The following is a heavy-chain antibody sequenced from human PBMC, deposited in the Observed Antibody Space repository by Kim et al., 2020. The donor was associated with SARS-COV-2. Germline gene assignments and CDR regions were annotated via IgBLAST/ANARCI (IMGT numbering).Heavy chain of an antibody. V-gene: IGHV7-4-1*02. CDR3: ARSLDGGEVVFDY. Sequence: YAQGFTGRFVFSLDTSVSTAYLQISSLKAEDTAVYYCARSLDGGEVVFDYWGQGTLVTVSS. J-gene: IGHJ4*02. D-gene: IGHD2-21*01.